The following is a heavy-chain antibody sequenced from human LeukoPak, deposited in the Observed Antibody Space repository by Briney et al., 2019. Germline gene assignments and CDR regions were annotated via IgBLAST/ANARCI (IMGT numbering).Heavy chain of an antibody. CDR1: GGSISSSNW. J-gene: IGHJ4*02. Sequence: NPSETLSLTCAVFGGSISSSNWWTWVRQAPGKGLEWIGEIYHSGSTNYNPSLKSRVTILVDKSKNHFSLKLSSVTAADTAVYYCATLYDILLRWGQGTLVTVSS. CDR3: ATLYDILLR. CDR2: IYHSGST. D-gene: IGHD3-9*01. V-gene: IGHV4-4*02.